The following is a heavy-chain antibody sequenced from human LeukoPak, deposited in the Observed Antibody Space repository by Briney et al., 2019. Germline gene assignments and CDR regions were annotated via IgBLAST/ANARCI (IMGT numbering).Heavy chain of an antibody. CDR2: INPDGSEK. D-gene: IGHD2-21*01. Sequence: PGGSLRLSCAASGFTFSGYWMSWVRQAPGKGLEWVANINPDGSEKTYVDSMKGRFTISRDNAKNSLFLQMNSLRAEDTAVYYCARGGGGSFPHYWGQGTLVTVSS. V-gene: IGHV3-7*05. CDR3: ARGGGGSFPHY. CDR1: GFTFSGYW. J-gene: IGHJ4*02.